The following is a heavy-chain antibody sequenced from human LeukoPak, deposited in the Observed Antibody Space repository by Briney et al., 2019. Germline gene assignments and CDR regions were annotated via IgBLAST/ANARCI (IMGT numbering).Heavy chain of an antibody. CDR1: GYTLTELS. CDR3: VLRWLQAFDY. Sequence: ASVKVSCKVSGYTLTELSMHWVRQAPGKGLEWMGGFDPEDGETIYAQKFQGRVTMAEDTSTDTAYMELSSLRSEDTAVYYCVLRWLQAFDYWGQGTLVTVSS. J-gene: IGHJ4*02. CDR2: FDPEDGET. D-gene: IGHD5-24*01. V-gene: IGHV1-24*01.